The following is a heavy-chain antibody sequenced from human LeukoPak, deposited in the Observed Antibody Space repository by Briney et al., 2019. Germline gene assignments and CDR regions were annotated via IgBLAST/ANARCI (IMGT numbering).Heavy chain of an antibody. CDR2: ISSSSSYT. V-gene: IGHV3-11*06. J-gene: IGHJ4*02. CDR3: ARDKKTDDYGDYWPWVVDY. D-gene: IGHD4-17*01. CDR1: GFTFSDYY. Sequence: GGSLRLSCAASGFTFSDYYMSWIRQAPGKGLEWVSYISSSSSYTNYADSVKGRFTISRDNAKNSLYLQMNSLRAEDTAVYYCARDKKTDDYGDYWPWVVDYWGQGTLVTVSS.